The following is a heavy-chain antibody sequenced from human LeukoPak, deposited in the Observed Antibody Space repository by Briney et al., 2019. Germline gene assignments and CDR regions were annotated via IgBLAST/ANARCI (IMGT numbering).Heavy chain of an antibody. CDR2: ISSNGGST. Sequence: GGSLRLSCAASGFSFSRYTMHWVRQAPGKGLEYVSAISSNGGSTYYVKSVKGRFTISRDNSKKTLYLQMGSLRAEDMAVYYCASSYDSSGYTPFDYWGQGTLVTVSS. CDR3: ASSYDSSGYTPFDY. J-gene: IGHJ4*02. V-gene: IGHV3-64*01. D-gene: IGHD3-22*01. CDR1: GFSFSRYT.